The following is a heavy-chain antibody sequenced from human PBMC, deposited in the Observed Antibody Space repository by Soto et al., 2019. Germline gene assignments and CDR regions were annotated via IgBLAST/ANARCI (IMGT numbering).Heavy chain of an antibody. CDR3: ARSQLELGGMDV. CDR1: GGTFSSYA. CDR2: SNLIFGTA. D-gene: IGHD1-1*01. V-gene: IGHV1-69*13. Sequence: ASVXXSCKASGGTFSSYAXXXXXXAPGQGLEWMGGSNLIFGTATCGEKFQGRVTITADESTSTAYMELSSLRSEDTAVYYCARSQLELGGMDVWGQGTTVTVSS. J-gene: IGHJ6*02.